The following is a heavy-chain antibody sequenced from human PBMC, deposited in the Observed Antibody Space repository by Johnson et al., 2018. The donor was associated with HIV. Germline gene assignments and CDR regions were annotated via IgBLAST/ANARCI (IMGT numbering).Heavy chain of an antibody. CDR3: AREGALLLWFGASPFDI. V-gene: IGHV3-30*04. CDR1: GFTFSNYA. Sequence: QVQLVESGGGVVQPGRSLRLSCAASGFTFSNYAMHWVRQAPGKGLEWVAVISYDGSNKYYADSVKGRFTISRDNSKNTLYLQMNSLRAEDTAVYYCAREGALLLWFGASPFDIWGQGTMVTVSS. D-gene: IGHD3-10*01. J-gene: IGHJ3*02. CDR2: ISYDGSNK.